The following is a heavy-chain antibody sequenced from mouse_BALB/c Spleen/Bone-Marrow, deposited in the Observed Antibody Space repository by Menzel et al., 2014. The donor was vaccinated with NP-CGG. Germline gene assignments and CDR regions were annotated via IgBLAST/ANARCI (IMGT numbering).Heavy chain of an antibody. CDR1: GYPFTTYP. J-gene: IGHJ2*01. CDR3: ARGAYGLFDY. CDR2: FHPYDDDT. V-gene: IGHV1-47*01. Sequence: QVQLQQSGAELVKPGASVKMSCKAFGYPFTTYPIEWMRQNHEKNLEWIGNFHPYDDDTKYNEQFKGKAKLTVDKSSTTVSLELSRLTSDDSAVYYCARGAYGLFDYWGQGTTLTVSS. D-gene: IGHD6-5*01.